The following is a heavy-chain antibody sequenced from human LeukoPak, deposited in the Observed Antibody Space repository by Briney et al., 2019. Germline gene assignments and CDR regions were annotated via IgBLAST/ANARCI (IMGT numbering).Heavy chain of an antibody. J-gene: IGHJ4*02. Sequence: GGSLRLSCAVSGITLSNYGMSWVRQAPGKGLEWVAGISDSGGRTNYADSVKGRFTISRDSPKNTEYLQMNSLRAEDTAVYFCAKRGVVIRVILVGFHKEAYYFDSWGQGALVTVSS. D-gene: IGHD3-22*01. CDR3: AKRGVVIRVILVGFHKEAYYFDS. CDR2: ISDSGGRT. V-gene: IGHV3-23*01. CDR1: GITLSNYG.